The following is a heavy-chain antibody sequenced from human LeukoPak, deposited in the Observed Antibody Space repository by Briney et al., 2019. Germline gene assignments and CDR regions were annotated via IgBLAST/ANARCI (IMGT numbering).Heavy chain of an antibody. CDR1: GGSISSYY. CDR3: ARDIGGPLDY. CDR2: IYYSGST. V-gene: IGHV4-59*12. D-gene: IGHD2-15*01. J-gene: IGHJ4*02. Sequence: SETLSLTCTVSGGSISSYYWSWIRQPPGKGLEWIGYIYYSGSTYYNPSLKSRVTISVDTSKNQLSLKLTSVTAADTAVYYCARDIGGPLDYWGQGTLVTVSS.